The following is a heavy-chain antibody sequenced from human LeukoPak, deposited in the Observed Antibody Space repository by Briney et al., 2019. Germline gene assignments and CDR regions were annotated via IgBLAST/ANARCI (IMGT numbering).Heavy chain of an antibody. V-gene: IGHV1-18*01. CDR2: ISVYTGET. Sequence: ASVKVSCQASGYTFRNYGISWVRQVPGQGLEWVAWISVYTGETDYSQKFQGRVTLTTDTSTSTAYMEMRSLTSDDTAVHYCVRDFPTKSLRHFEYWGQGTLVTASS. CDR3: VRDFPTKSLRHFEY. D-gene: IGHD5-24*01. CDR1: GYTFRNYG. J-gene: IGHJ4*02.